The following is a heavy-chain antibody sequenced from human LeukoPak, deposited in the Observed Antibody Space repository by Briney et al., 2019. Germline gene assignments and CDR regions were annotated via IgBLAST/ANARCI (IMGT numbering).Heavy chain of an antibody. V-gene: IGHV1-69*06. CDR2: IIPIFGTA. CDR3: ARSLYCSSTSCYTGFYAFDI. J-gene: IGHJ3*02. CDR1: GGTFSSYA. Sequence: GASVKVSCKASGGTFSSYAISWVRQAPGQGLEWMGRIIPIFGTANYAQKFQGRVTITADKSTSTAYMELSSLRSEDTAVYYCARSLYCSSTSCYTGFYAFDIWGQGTMVTVSS. D-gene: IGHD2-2*02.